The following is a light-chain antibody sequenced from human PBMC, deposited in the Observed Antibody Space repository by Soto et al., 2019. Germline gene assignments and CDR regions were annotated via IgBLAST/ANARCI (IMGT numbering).Light chain of an antibody. Sequence: EIVITESPGTLSVSPGERATLLRRALQSVSSNLAWYQQKPGKAPRLLLHGASTRATGIPARFSGSGSGTEFTLNISSLQSEDFAVYYCQQYNNWPPMYTFGQGTRLEIK. CDR1: QSVSSN. CDR3: QQYNNWPPMYT. J-gene: IGKJ5*01. CDR2: GAS. V-gene: IGKV3-15*01.